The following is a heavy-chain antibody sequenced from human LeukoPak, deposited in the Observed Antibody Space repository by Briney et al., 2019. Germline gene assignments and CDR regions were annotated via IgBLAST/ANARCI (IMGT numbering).Heavy chain of an antibody. D-gene: IGHD1-26*01. CDR2: INHSGST. J-gene: IGHJ4*02. CDR1: GGSFSGYY. V-gene: IGHV4-34*01. Sequence: SSETLSLTCAVYGGSFSGYYWSWIRQPPGKGLEWIGEINHSGSTNYNPSLKSRVSISVDTSKNQFSLKLSSVTAADTAVYYCARRATVGATRSPFDYWGQGTLVTVSS. CDR3: ARRATVGATRSPFDY.